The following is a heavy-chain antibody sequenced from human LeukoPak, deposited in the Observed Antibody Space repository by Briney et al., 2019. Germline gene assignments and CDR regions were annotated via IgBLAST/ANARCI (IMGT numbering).Heavy chain of an antibody. Sequence: PSETLSLTCAVSGYSISSGYYWGWIRQPPGKGLEWIGSIYHSESTYYNPSLKSRVTISVDTSKNQFSLKLSSVTAADTAVYYRARDFGAAAAPGDFDYWGQGTLVTVSS. CDR2: IYHSEST. V-gene: IGHV4-38-2*02. D-gene: IGHD6-13*01. J-gene: IGHJ4*02. CDR1: GYSISSGYY. CDR3: ARDFGAAAAPGDFDY.